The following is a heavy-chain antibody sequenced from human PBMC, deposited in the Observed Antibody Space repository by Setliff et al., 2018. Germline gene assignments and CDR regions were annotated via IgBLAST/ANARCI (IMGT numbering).Heavy chain of an antibody. D-gene: IGHD3-3*01. J-gene: IGHJ4*02. CDR3: ALSDHYPFYYDY. CDR1: GDYISSQY. V-gene: IGHV4-59*11. CDR2: ISNRGST. Sequence: SETLSLTCTVSGDYISSQYWSWIRQPPGKGLEWIGYISNRGSTDYNPSLKSXXXXSXXXXXXXXXXXXXSVTTADTAVHYCALSDHYPFYYDYWGLGTLVTVSS.